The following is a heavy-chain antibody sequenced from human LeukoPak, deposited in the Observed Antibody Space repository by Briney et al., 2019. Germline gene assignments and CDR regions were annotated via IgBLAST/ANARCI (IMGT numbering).Heavy chain of an antibody. D-gene: IGHD3-22*01. Sequence: GGSLRLSCAASGFTFSSYGMHWVRQAPGKGLEWVSVISGSGGSTYYADSVKGRFTISRDNSKNTLYVQMNSLRVEDTAVYYCAKGPQVGSGYHPDYWGQGTLVTVSS. CDR2: ISGSGGST. CDR3: AKGPQVGSGYHPDY. J-gene: IGHJ4*02. CDR1: GFTFSSYG. V-gene: IGHV3-23*01.